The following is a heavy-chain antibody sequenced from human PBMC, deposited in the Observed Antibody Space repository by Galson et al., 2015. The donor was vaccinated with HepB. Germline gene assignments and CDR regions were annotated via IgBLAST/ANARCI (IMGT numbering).Heavy chain of an antibody. CDR1: GFTFSSYW. Sequence: SLRLSCAASGFTFSSYWMSWVRQAPGKGLEWVANIKQDGSEKYYVDSVKGRFTISRDNAKNSLYLQMNSLRAEDTAVYYCARDRGSSGWYGVGLGGEMDYWGQGTLVTVSS. J-gene: IGHJ4*02. V-gene: IGHV3-7*03. CDR3: ARDRGSSGWYGVGLGGEMDY. CDR2: IKQDGSEK. D-gene: IGHD6-19*01.